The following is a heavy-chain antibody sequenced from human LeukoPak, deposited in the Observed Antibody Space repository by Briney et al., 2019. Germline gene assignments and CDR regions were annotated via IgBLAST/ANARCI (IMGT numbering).Heavy chain of an antibody. CDR3: ARVGGGSSSWYSFDY. V-gene: IGHV4-59*01. J-gene: IGHJ4*02. Sequence: SETLSLTCTVSGGSISSYYWSWIRQPPGEGLEWIGYISYSGNTNYNPSLESRVTISVDTSKNQFSLKLTSVTAADTAVYYCARVGGGSSSWYSFDYWGQGTLVTVSS. CDR1: GGSISSYY. D-gene: IGHD6-13*01. CDR2: ISYSGNT.